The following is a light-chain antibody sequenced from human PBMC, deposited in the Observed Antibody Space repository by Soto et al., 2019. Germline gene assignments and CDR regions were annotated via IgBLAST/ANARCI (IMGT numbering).Light chain of an antibody. J-gene: IGLJ3*02. CDR2: EDK. CDR1: SGNIASNY. V-gene: IGLV6-57*01. CDR3: LSCDNNNAV. Sequence: NFMLTQPHSVSESPGKTIIISCTRSSGNIASNYVQWYQQRPGSSPTIVIYEDKQRPSGVPDRFSGSIDRSSNSASLTISGLKTEDEADYYCLSCDNNNAVFGGGTKLTVL.